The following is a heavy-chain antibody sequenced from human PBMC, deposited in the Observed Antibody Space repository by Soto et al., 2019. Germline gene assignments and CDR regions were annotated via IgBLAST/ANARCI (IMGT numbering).Heavy chain of an antibody. V-gene: IGHV1-46*01. CDR3: AREGGSETLQPSYNWFDT. D-gene: IGHD6-25*01. J-gene: IGHJ5*02. CDR1: GYMFTYYH. Sequence: ASVKVSCKASGYMFTYYHVHWVRQAPGQGLEWMGIINPNGGDTRYAQKFQGRVTMTRDTSTSTVYMEVSNLRSDDTAVYYCAREGGSETLQPSYNWFDTWGQGTLVTVSS. CDR2: INPNGGDT.